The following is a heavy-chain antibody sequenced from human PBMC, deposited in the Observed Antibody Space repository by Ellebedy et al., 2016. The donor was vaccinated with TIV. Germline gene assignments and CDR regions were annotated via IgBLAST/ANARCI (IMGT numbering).Heavy chain of an antibody. J-gene: IGHJ4*02. V-gene: IGHV3-53*01. D-gene: IGHD2-2*01. Sequence: GESLKISXVVSDFSGSDNYMSWVRQAPGKGLEWVSLLYSDSTTHYADSVKGRVTIFRDNSGNTVFLQMNSLRAEDTAVYYCARGGHCTSKGCYARLWGQGTLVTVSS. CDR2: LYSDSTT. CDR3: ARGGHCTSKGCYARL. CDR1: DFSGSDNY.